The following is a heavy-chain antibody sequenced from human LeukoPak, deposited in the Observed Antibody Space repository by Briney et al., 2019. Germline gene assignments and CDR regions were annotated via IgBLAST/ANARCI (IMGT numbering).Heavy chain of an antibody. J-gene: IGHJ4*02. D-gene: IGHD1-26*01. Sequence: SETLSLTCTVSGGSISSGSYYWSWIRQPAGKGLEWIGSIYYSGSTYYNPSLKSRVTISVDTSKNQFSLKLSSVTAADTAVYYCARERDSGSHFDYWGQGTLVTVSS. CDR2: IYYSGST. CDR3: ARERDSGSHFDY. V-gene: IGHV4-39*07. CDR1: GGSISSGSYY.